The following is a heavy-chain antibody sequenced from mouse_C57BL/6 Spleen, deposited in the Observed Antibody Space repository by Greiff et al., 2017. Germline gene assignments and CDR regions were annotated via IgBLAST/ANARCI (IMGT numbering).Heavy chain of an antibody. CDR2: IWSDGST. D-gene: IGHD1-1*01. CDR3: ARHYPHYYGSSYDYAMDY. V-gene: IGHV2-6-1*01. Sequence: VQLVESGPGLVAPSQSLSITCTVSGFSLTSYGVHWVRQPPGKGLEWLVVIWSDGSTTYNSALKSRLSISKDNSKSQVFLKMNSLQTDDTAMYYCARHYPHYYGSSYDYAMDYWGQGTSVTVSS. CDR1: GFSLTSYG. J-gene: IGHJ4*01.